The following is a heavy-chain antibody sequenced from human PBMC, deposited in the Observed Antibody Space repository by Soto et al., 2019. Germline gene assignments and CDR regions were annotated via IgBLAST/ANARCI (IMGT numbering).Heavy chain of an antibody. Sequence: GAYLKISWKGSGHSFTTYWMGWVRQIPGKGLEWMGIIYPCDSQIRYSPSFQGQVTISAERSIRTAYLQCNSLAAADAPIYLRARHRYRTSFHYGMDVWGQGTTVTVSS. J-gene: IGHJ6*02. CDR3: ARHRYRTSFHYGMDV. CDR1: GHSFTTYW. V-gene: IGHV5-51*01. D-gene: IGHD2-2*01. CDR2: IYPCDSQI.